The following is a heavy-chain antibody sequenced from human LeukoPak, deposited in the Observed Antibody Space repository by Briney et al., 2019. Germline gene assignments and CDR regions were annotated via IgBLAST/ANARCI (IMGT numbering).Heavy chain of an antibody. V-gene: IGHV1-2*02. D-gene: IGHD1-26*01. CDR2: INPNSGGT. J-gene: IGHJ4*02. CDR3: ARPSGSVGLGRATDYFDY. CDR1: GYTFTGYY. Sequence: GASVKVSCKASGYTFTGYYMHWVRQAPGQGLEWMGWINPNSGGTNYAQKFQGRVTITADKSTSTAYMELSSLRSEDTAVYYCARPSGSVGLGRATDYFDYWGQGTLVTVSS.